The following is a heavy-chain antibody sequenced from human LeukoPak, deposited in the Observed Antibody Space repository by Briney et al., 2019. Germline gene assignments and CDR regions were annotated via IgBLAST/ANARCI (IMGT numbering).Heavy chain of an antibody. D-gene: IGHD6-6*01. CDR3: ASSSPGVYYYYYYGMDV. CDR1: GGSISSYY. J-gene: IGHJ6*02. V-gene: IGHV4-59*12. CDR2: IYYSGST. Sequence: SETLSFTCTVSGGSISSYYWSWIRQPPGKGLEWIGYIYYSGSTNYNPSLKSRVTISVDTSKNQFSLKLSSVTAADTAVYYCASSSPGVYYYYYYGMDVWGQGTTVTVSS.